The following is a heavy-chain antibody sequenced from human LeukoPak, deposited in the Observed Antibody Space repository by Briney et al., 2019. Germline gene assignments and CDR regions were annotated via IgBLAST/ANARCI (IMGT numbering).Heavy chain of an antibody. D-gene: IGHD3-22*01. J-gene: IGHJ1*01. CDR2: INAGNGNA. CDR3: ARVPLHDRNDYYYPH. V-gene: IGHV1-3*01. CDR1: GYTFTDYG. Sequence: ASVKVSCTASGYTFTDYGMHWVRQAPGQRPEWMAWINAGNGNAKYSQKFQGRVTITRDTSASTAYMELSSLRSEDTAVYYCARVPLHDRNDYYYPHWGQGTVVTVSS.